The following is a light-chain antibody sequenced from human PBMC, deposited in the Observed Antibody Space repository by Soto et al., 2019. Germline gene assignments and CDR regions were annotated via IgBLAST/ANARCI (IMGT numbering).Light chain of an antibody. Sequence: EIVLTQSPATLSLSPRERATISCRASQSVSSYLAWYQQKPGQAPRLLIYDASNRATGIPARFSGSESGTDFTLTISSLKPEDFAVYYSQQRSNWPITFGQGTRREIK. J-gene: IGKJ5*01. V-gene: IGKV3-11*01. CDR2: DAS. CDR3: QQRSNWPIT. CDR1: QSVSSY.